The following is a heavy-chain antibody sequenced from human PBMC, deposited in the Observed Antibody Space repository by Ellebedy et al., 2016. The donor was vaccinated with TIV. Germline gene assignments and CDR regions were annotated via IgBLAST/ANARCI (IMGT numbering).Heavy chain of an antibody. Sequence: GGSLRLXXAASGFSFRSYAMNWVRQAPGKGLEWVSAISGSGGSTYYADSVKGRFTISRDNSKNTLYLQVNSLRAEDTAVYYCAKDPNSESYSYYYMDVWGKGTTVTVSS. D-gene: IGHD3-10*01. CDR1: GFSFRSYA. CDR3: AKDPNSESYSYYYMDV. V-gene: IGHV3-23*01. CDR2: ISGSGGST. J-gene: IGHJ6*03.